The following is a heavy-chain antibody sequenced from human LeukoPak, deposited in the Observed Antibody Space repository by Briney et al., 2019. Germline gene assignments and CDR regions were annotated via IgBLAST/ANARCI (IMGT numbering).Heavy chain of an antibody. J-gene: IGHJ4*02. CDR3: ARDYLAYCGGDCYLGYDY. CDR1: GYTFTGYY. D-gene: IGHD2-21*02. V-gene: IGHV1-2*06. CDR2: INPNSGGT. Sequence: SSVKVSCKASGYTFTGYYMHWVRQAPGQGLEWMGRINPNSGGTNYAQKFQGRVTMTRDTSISTAYMELSRLRSDDTAVYYCARDYLAYCGGDCYLGYDYWGQGTLVTVSS.